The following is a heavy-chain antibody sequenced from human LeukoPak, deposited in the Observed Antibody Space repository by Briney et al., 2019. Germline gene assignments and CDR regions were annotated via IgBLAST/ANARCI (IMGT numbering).Heavy chain of an antibody. V-gene: IGHV3-23*01. J-gene: IGHJ4*02. D-gene: IGHD5-18*01. CDR3: AKDLPDGYSYGSEFDY. CDR1: GFTFSSYA. CDR2: ISGSGGST. Sequence: GGSLRLSCAASGFTFSSYAMSWVRQAPGKGLEWVSAISGSGGSTYYADSVKGRFTISRDNSKNTLHLQMNSLRAEDTAVYYCAKDLPDGYSYGSEFDYWGQGTLVTVSS.